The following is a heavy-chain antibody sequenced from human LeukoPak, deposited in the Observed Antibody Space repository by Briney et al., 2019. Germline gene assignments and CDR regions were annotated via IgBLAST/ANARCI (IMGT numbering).Heavy chain of an antibody. V-gene: IGHV3-33*01. CDR3: ASDGIAVDRGIGYFDY. J-gene: IGHJ4*02. CDR2: IWYDGSNK. Sequence: PGKSLRLSCAASGFTFRSYGMHWVRQAPGKGLEWAAVIWYDGSNKYYADSVKGRFTISRDNSENTLYLQMNSLRAEDTALYYCASDGIAVDRGIGYFDYWGQGTLVTVSS. D-gene: IGHD6-13*01. CDR1: GFTFRSYG.